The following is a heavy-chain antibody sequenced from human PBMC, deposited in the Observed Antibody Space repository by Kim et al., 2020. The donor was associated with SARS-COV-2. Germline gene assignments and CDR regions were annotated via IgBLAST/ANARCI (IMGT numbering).Heavy chain of an antibody. Sequence: GGSLRLSCAASGFTFSSYAMHWVRQAPGKGLEWVAVISYDGSNKYYADSVKGRFTISRDNSKNTLYLQMNSLRAEDTAVYYCARGGITMVRGVHDYWGQGTLVTVSS. CDR3: ARGGITMVRGVHDY. CDR2: ISYDGSNK. V-gene: IGHV3-30*04. D-gene: IGHD3-10*01. J-gene: IGHJ4*02. CDR1: GFTFSSYA.